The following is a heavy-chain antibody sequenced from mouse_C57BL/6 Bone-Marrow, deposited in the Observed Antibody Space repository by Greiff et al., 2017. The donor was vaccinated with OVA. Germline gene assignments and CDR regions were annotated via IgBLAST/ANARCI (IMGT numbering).Heavy chain of an antibody. D-gene: IGHD2-4*01. J-gene: IGHJ2*01. V-gene: IGHV1-80*01. CDR1: GYAFSSYW. CDR3: ARGELIYYDYEDYFDY. Sequence: QVQLQQSGAELVKPGASVKISCKASGYAFSSYWMNWVKQRPGKGLEWIGQIYPGDGDTNYNGKFKGKATLTADKSSSTAYMQLSSLTSEDSAVYFCARGELIYYDYEDYFDYWGQGTTLTVSS. CDR2: IYPGDGDT.